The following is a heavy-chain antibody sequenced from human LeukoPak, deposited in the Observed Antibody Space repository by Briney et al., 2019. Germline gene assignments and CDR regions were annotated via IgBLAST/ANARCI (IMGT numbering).Heavy chain of an antibody. J-gene: IGHJ4*02. CDR1: GFTFSSYA. D-gene: IGHD3-10*01. CDR3: AKDRDYGSGSWDDAFDY. CDR2: ISGSGGST. Sequence: GGSLRLSCAASGFTFSSYAMSWVRQAPGKGLEWVSAISGSGGSTYYADSVKGRFTISRDNSKNTLYLQMNSLRAEDTAVYYCAKDRDYGSGSWDDAFDYWGQGTLVTVSS. V-gene: IGHV3-23*01.